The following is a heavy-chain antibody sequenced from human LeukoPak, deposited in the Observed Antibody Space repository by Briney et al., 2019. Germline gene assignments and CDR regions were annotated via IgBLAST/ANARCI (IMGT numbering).Heavy chain of an antibody. D-gene: IGHD1-26*01. J-gene: IGHJ3*02. Sequence: GGSLRLSCAASRFTFSSYAMTWVRQAPGKGLEWVSVITGSSGSTYYADSVKGRFTISRDNSKNTLSLQMNSLRVEDTAVYYCAKDRVVGAIDVFDIWGQGTMVTVSS. CDR3: AKDRVVGAIDVFDI. V-gene: IGHV3-23*01. CDR1: RFTFSSYA. CDR2: ITGSSGST.